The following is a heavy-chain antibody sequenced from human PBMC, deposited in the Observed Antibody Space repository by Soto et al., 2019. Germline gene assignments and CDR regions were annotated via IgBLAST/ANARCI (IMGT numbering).Heavy chain of an antibody. CDR3: ARVGSVYFAFDI. CDR2: ISSSGNYT. J-gene: IGHJ3*02. CDR1: GFTFSDYY. Sequence: QVQLVESGGGLVKPGGSLRLSCAASGFTFSDYYMSWIRQAPGKGLEWVSYISSSGNYTNYADSVKGRFTISRDNAMNSLCLQMNSLRAEDTAVYYCARVGSVYFAFDIWGQGTMVTVSA. D-gene: IGHD2-8*01. V-gene: IGHV3-11*06.